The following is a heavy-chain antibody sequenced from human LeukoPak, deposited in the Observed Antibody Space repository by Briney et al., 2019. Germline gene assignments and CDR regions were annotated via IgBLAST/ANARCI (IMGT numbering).Heavy chain of an antibody. CDR1: GFTFNNYA. Sequence: GRSLRLSCAASGFTFNNYAMHWVRQAPGKGLEWVAVISYDGSNKYYADSVKGRFTISRDNSKNTLYLQMNSLRAEDTAMYYCAKVSLNMVNDAFDIWGQGTMVSVSS. CDR3: AKVSLNMVNDAFDI. J-gene: IGHJ3*02. D-gene: IGHD4/OR15-4a*01. V-gene: IGHV3-30*04. CDR2: ISYDGSNK.